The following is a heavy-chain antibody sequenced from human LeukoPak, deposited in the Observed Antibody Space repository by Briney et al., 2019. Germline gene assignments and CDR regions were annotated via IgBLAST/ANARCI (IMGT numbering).Heavy chain of an antibody. J-gene: IGHJ4*02. V-gene: IGHV3-30*18. Sequence: GGSLRLSCAASGFTFSSYGMHWVRQAPGKGLEWVAVISYDGSNKYYADSVKGRFTISRDNSKNTLYLQMNSLRAEDTAVYYCAKDLLKRMNYFDYWGQGTLVTVSS. CDR1: GFTFSSYG. CDR2: ISYDGSNK. CDR3: AKDLLKRMNYFDY.